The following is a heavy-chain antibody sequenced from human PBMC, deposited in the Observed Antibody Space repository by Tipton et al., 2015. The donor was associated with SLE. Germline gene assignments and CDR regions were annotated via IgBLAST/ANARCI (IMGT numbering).Heavy chain of an antibody. CDR3: ARGWMTTVTVGFDP. V-gene: IGHV4-59*04. CDR2: IYYSGST. J-gene: IGHJ5*02. Sequence: LRLSCTVSGGSISSHYWSWIRQPPGKGLEWIGYIYYSGSTYYNPSLKSRVTISVDTSKNQFSLKLSSVTAADTAVYYCARGWMTTVTVGFDPWGQGTLVTVSS. CDR1: GGSISSHY. D-gene: IGHD4-17*01.